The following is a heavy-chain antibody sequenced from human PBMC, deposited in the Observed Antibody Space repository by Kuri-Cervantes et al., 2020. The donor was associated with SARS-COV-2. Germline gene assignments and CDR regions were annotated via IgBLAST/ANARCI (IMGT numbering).Heavy chain of an antibody. CDR2: IYTSGST. D-gene: IGHD3-3*01. Sequence: SETLSLTCTVSGGSISSYYWSWIRQPAGKGLEWIGRIYTSGSTNYNPSLKSRVTMSVDTSKNQFSLKLSSVTAADTAVYYCARVVTIFGVVTDYYHYMDVWGKGPRSPSP. V-gene: IGHV4-4*07. J-gene: IGHJ6*03. CDR3: ARVVTIFGVVTDYYHYMDV. CDR1: GGSISSYY.